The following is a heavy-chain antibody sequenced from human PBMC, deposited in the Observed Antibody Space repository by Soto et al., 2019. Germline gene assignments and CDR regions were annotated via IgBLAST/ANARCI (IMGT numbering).Heavy chain of an antibody. CDR2: MNPNSGDT. V-gene: IGHV1-8*01. D-gene: IGHD4-17*01. J-gene: IGHJ4*02. Sequence: QVQLVQSGAEVKKPGASVKVSCKASGYTFTSYDINWVRQATGQGLEWIGRMNPNSGDTGLAQKFQGRITMTRNTSITTAYMELSSLRSEDTAVYYCARDGSKIDGYGVQLGYWGQGTVVTVSS. CDR3: ARDGSKIDGYGVQLGY. CDR1: GYTFTSYD.